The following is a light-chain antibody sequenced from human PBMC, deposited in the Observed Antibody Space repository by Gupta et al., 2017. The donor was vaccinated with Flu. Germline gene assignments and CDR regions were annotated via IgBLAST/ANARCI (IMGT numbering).Light chain of an antibody. CDR2: GAS. CDR1: QSVSSSY. V-gene: IGKV3-20*01. Sequence: EIVLTQSPGTLSLSPGERATLSCRASQSVSSSYLAWYQQKPGQAPRLLIYGASSRATGIPDRFSGSGYGTDFTLTISRREPEDFAVYYCQQYGRSPPITFGQGTRLEIK. J-gene: IGKJ5*01. CDR3: QQYGRSPPIT.